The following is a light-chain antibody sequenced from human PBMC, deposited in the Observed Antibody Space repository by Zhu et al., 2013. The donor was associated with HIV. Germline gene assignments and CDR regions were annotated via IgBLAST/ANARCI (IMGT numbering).Light chain of an antibody. J-gene: IGKJ1*01. CDR1: QNINYY. CDR2: AAS. V-gene: IGKV1-39*01. CDR3: QQSYTTPRT. Sequence: DIQMTQSPSSLSASIGVRVTITCRASQNINYYLNWYQQKPGKAPKLLISAASNLQSGVPSRFSGSGSGTDFTLTISSLQPEDFATYYCQQSYTTPRTFGQGTKVEIK.